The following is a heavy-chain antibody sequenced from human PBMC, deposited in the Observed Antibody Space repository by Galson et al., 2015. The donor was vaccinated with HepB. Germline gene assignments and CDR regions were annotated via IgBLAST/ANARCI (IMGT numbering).Heavy chain of an antibody. D-gene: IGHD3-10*01. V-gene: IGHV3-21*01. CDR1: GFTFSSHS. CDR3: ARALGGGSDLDY. J-gene: IGHJ4*02. CDR2: ISSSSSYI. Sequence: SLRLSCAASGFTFSSHSMNWVRQAPGKGLEWVSSISSSSSYIYYADSVKGRFTISRDNAKNSLYLQMNSLRAEDTAVYYCARALGGGSDLDYWGQGTLVTVSS.